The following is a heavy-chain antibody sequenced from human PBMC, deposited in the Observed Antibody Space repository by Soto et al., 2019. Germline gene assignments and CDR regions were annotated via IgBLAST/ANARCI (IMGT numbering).Heavy chain of an antibody. V-gene: IGHV5-51*01. D-gene: IGHD3-3*01. CDR2: IFPDDSET. Sequence: GESLNISCKGIGYRFSTYWIAWVRQMPGKGLEWMGTIFPDDSETRYSPTFQGQVTISADKSISTAYLQWRSLKASDSAIYYCARFQDRVSHYPDFWGQGTRVTVSA. CDR1: GYRFSTYW. J-gene: IGHJ4*02. CDR3: ARFQDRVSHYPDF.